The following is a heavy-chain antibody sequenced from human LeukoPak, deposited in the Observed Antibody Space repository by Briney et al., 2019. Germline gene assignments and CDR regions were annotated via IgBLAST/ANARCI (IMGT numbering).Heavy chain of an antibody. D-gene: IGHD3-3*01. CDR1: GFTFSSYA. V-gene: IGHV3-7*01. CDR3: ARDQNSRWSDYSPFDY. Sequence: GGSLRLSCAASGFTFSSYAMHWVRQAPGKGLEWVAHIKQEGSEKYYVDSAKGRFTISRDNAKNSLYLQMNSLRAEDTAEYYCARDQNSRWSDYSPFDYWGQGTLVAVSS. CDR2: IKQEGSEK. J-gene: IGHJ4*02.